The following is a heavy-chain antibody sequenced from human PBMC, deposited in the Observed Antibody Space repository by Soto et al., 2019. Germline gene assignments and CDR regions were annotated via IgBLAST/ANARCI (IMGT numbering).Heavy chain of an antibody. CDR1: GYTFTSYG. D-gene: IGHD3-22*01. CDR2: ISAYNGNT. Sequence: ASVKVSCKASGYTFTSYGISWVRQAPGQGLEWMGWISAYNGNTNYAQKLQGRVTMTTDTSTSTAYMELRSLRSDDTAVYYCAREGWYYDSSGYPGIGWFDPWGQGTLVTVSS. CDR3: AREGWYYDSSGYPGIGWFDP. J-gene: IGHJ5*02. V-gene: IGHV1-18*01.